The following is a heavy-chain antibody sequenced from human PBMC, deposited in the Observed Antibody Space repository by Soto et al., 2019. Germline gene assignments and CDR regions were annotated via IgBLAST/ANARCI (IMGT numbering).Heavy chain of an antibody. CDR1: GYTFTGNL. CDR2: INPYTGGP. Sequence: ASVKVSCKATGYTFTGNLIHWVRQAPGQGLEWMGWINPYTGGPNYAQQFQGRVTMTRDTSISTAYMELSRLTSDDTAVYYCARGSGYCTGGSCRNWFDPWGQGTLVTVSS. V-gene: IGHV1-2*02. J-gene: IGHJ5*02. D-gene: IGHD2-15*01. CDR3: ARGSGYCTGGSCRNWFDP.